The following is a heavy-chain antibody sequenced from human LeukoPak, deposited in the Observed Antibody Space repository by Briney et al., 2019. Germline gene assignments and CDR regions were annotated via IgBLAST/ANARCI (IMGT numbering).Heavy chain of an antibody. Sequence: GESLKIYCKGSGYSFTSYWIGWVRQMPGKGLEWMGIIYPGDSDPRYSPSFQGQVTISADKSISTAYLQWSSLKASDTAMYYCARRFDGSGYYQNFDYWGQGTLVTVSS. V-gene: IGHV5-51*01. CDR1: GYSFTSYW. J-gene: IGHJ4*02. CDR3: ARRFDGSGYYQNFDY. CDR2: IYPGDSDP. D-gene: IGHD3-22*01.